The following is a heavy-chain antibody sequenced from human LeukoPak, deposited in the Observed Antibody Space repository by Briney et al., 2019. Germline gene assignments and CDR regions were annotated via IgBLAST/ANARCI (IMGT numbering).Heavy chain of an antibody. CDR2: ISGSGGST. J-gene: IGHJ4*02. D-gene: IGHD3-10*01. CDR3: AKHPLWFGELWYPNFDY. Sequence: PGGSLRLSCAASGFTFSSYGMSWVRQAPGKGLEWVSAISGSGGSTYYADSVKGRFTISRDNSKNTLYLQMNSLRAEDTAIYYCAKHPLWFGELWYPNFDYWGQGTLVTVSS. CDR1: GFTFSSYG. V-gene: IGHV3-23*01.